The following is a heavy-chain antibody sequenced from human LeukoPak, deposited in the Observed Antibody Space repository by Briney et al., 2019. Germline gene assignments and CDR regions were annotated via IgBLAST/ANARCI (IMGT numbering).Heavy chain of an antibody. CDR3: AKAAGSSVHY. Sequence: GGSLRLSCAASGFTFSNYAMSWVRQAPGKGLEWVSGISGSGDSTYYGDSVKGRFTISRDNSKNTLDLQMNSLRAEDTAVYYCAKAAGSSVHYWGQGTLVTVSS. V-gene: IGHV3-23*01. CDR2: ISGSGDST. J-gene: IGHJ4*02. D-gene: IGHD6-19*01. CDR1: GFTFSNYA.